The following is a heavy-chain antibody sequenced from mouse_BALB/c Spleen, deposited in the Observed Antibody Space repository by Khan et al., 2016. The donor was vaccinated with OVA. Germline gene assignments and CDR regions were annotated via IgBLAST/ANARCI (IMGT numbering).Heavy chain of an antibody. CDR3: ATSYFYGYYFDY. V-gene: IGHV5-17*02. CDR2: ISGDSNTI. D-gene: IGHD1-1*01. CDR1: GFNFSSYG. Sequence: EVELVESGGDLVQPGGSRKLSCAASGFNFSSYGMHWVRQAPEKGLEWVAYISGDSNTIYYAATVKGRFTISRDNPRNTLFLQMTSLMSEDTAMYYCATSYFYGYYFDYWGPGTTLTVSS. J-gene: IGHJ2*01.